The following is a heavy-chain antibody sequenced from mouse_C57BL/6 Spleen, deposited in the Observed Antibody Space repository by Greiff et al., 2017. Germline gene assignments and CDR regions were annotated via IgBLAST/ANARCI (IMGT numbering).Heavy chain of an antibody. CDR1: GFTFSSYG. D-gene: IGHD1-1*01. CDR2: ISRGGSYT. Sequence: EVKLQESGGDLVKPGGSLKLSCAASGFTFSSYGMSWVRQTPDTRLAWVATISRGGSYTYYPDSVKGRFTLSRDNAKNTLYLQMSSLKSEDTTMYYCARQAYGSSHWYFDVWGTGTTVTVSS. CDR3: ARQAYGSSHWYFDV. J-gene: IGHJ1*03. V-gene: IGHV5-6*01.